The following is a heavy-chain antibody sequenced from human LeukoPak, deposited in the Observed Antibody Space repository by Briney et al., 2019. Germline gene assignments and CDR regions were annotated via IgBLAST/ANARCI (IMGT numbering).Heavy chain of an antibody. V-gene: IGHV3-11*01. CDR3: ARAKVPGTYYAMDV. D-gene: IGHD6-19*01. CDR1: GFTFSDYY. J-gene: IGHJ6*04. CDR2: ISSSGSSR. Sequence: GGSLRLSCAASGFTFSDYYMSWIRRAPGKGLELVSYISSSGSSRYDADSVKGRFIISRDNAKKSLYLQMNSLRAEDTAVYYCARAKVPGTYYAMDVWGEGTSVTVSS.